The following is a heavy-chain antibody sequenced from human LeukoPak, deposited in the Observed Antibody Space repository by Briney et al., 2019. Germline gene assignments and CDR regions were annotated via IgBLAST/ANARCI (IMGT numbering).Heavy chain of an antibody. D-gene: IGHD3-10*01. V-gene: IGHV3-11*01. Sequence: KPGGSLRLSCAASGFTFSDYYMSWIRQAPGKGLEWVSYISSSGSTIYYADSVKGRFTISRDNAKNSLYLQMNSLRAEDTAVYYCAGRYGSGSYYPFDYWGQGTLVTVSS. CDR1: GFTFSDYY. CDR2: ISSSGSTI. J-gene: IGHJ4*02. CDR3: AGRYGSGSYYPFDY.